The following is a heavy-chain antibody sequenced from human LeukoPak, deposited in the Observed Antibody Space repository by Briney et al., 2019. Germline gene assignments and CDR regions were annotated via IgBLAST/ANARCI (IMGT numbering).Heavy chain of an antibody. J-gene: IGHJ4*02. CDR3: AKGAYYYDSSGSYFDY. CDR2: ISGSGGST. Sequence: GGSLRLSCTASGFTFSSYAMSWVRQAPGKGLEWVSAISGSGGSTYYADSVKGRFTISRDNSKNTLYLQMNSLRAEDTAVYYCAKGAYYYDSSGSYFDYWGQGTLVTVSS. V-gene: IGHV3-23*01. D-gene: IGHD3-22*01. CDR1: GFTFSSYA.